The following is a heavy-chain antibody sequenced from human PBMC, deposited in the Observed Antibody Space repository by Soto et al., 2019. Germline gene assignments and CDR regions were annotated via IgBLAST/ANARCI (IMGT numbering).Heavy chain of an antibody. Sequence: GGSLRLACAASGFTFSTYAMSWVRQAPGKGLEWVSGINGGGGSTYYADSVKGRFTISRDNSKSTLYLQMNSLRAEDTAVYYCAKDLSILATIQYFDSWGQGTLVTVSS. CDR1: GFTFSTYA. CDR3: AKDLSILATIQYFDS. D-gene: IGHD5-12*01. CDR2: INGGGGST. V-gene: IGHV3-23*01. J-gene: IGHJ4*02.